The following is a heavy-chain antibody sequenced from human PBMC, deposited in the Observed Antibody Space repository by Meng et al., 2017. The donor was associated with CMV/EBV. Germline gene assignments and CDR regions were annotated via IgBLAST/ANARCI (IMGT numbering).Heavy chain of an antibody. J-gene: IGHJ6*02. Sequence: ASVKVSCKASGYTFTSYYMHWVRQAPGQGLEWMGIINPSGGSTSYAQKFQGRVTITRDTSTSTVYMELSSLRSEDTAVYYCAREKANIEDYGDPYYYYGMDVWGQGTTVTVSS. CDR1: GYTFTSYY. CDR2: INPSGGST. V-gene: IGHV1-46*01. D-gene: IGHD4-17*01. CDR3: AREKANIEDYGDPYYYYGMDV.